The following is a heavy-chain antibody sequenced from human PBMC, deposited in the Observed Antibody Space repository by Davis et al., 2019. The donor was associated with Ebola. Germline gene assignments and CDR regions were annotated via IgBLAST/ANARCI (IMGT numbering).Heavy chain of an antibody. CDR2: INPNSGGI. Sequence: AASVKVSCKASGYTFTGYYMHWVRQAPGQGLEWMGRINPNSGGINYAQKFQGRVTMTRDTSISTAYMELSRLRSDDTAVYYCARAAGITMVRGVITYYYGMDVWGKGTTVTVSS. CDR3: ARAAGITMVRGVITYYYGMDV. J-gene: IGHJ6*04. D-gene: IGHD3-10*01. CDR1: GYTFTGYY. V-gene: IGHV1-2*06.